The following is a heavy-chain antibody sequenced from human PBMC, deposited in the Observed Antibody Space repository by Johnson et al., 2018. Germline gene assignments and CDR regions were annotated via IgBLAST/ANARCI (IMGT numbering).Heavy chain of an antibody. J-gene: IGHJ6*03. V-gene: IGHV3-30*18. CDR1: GFTFSSYG. Sequence: VQLVETGGGVVQPGRSLRLSCAASGFTFSSYGMHWVRQAPGTGLEWVAVVSYDGRNKYYADSVKGRFTISRDNSKNTLYLHMTSLRAEDTAVHYCAKIRGEGYYYYMAVWGKGTTVTVSS. CDR3: AKIRGEGYYYYMAV. CDR2: VSYDGRNK.